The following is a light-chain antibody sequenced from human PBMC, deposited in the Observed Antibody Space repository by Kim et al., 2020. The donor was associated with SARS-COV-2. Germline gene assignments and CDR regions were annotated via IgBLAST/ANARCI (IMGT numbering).Light chain of an antibody. J-gene: IGLJ3*02. Sequence: SYELTQPPSVSVAPGKTARITCGGNNIGSQSVHWYQQKPGQAPVLVIYYDSDRPSGIPERFSGSNSGNTATLTISRVEAGDEADYYCQVWDSSSDHPWVFGGGTQLTVL. CDR3: QVWDSSSDHPWV. CDR1: NIGSQS. V-gene: IGLV3-21*04. CDR2: YDS.